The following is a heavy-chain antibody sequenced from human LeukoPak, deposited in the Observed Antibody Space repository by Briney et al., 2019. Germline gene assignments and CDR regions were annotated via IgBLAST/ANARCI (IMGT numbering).Heavy chain of an antibody. CDR3: AKFIGRLRLGELSPVPDY. CDR2: INSDGINT. D-gene: IGHD3-16*02. J-gene: IGHJ4*02. CDR1: GFTFSNYW. Sequence: TGGSLRLSCAASGFTFSNYWMHWVRQAPGKGLVWVSRINSDGINTSYADSVKGRFTISRDNAKNTLYLQMNSLRAEDTAVYYCAKFIGRLRLGELSPVPDYWGQGTLVTVSS. V-gene: IGHV3-74*01.